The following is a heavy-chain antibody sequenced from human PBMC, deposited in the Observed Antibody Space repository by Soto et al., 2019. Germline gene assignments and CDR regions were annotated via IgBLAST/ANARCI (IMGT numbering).Heavy chain of an antibody. CDR1: GFTFSIYV. CDR3: TKIMTPNFDMNFDS. CDR2: ISSGGDTT. J-gene: IGHJ4*02. D-gene: IGHD3-9*01. V-gene: IGHV3-23*01. Sequence: PGESLKISCAASGFTFSIYVMSWVRQAPGKGLEWVSTISSGGDTTYYADSVKGRFTISRDNSKNTLYLQMNSLRAEDTAIYYCTKIMTPNFDMNFDSWGQGTLVTVSS.